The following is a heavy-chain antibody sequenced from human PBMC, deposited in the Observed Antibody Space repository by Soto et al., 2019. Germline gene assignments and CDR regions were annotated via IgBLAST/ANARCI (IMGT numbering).Heavy chain of an antibody. J-gene: IGHJ4*02. CDR3: ASRRYCSGGSCYGFDY. V-gene: IGHV4-39*01. CDR2: IYYSGST. CDR1: GGSISSSSYY. Sequence: SETLSLTCTVSGGSISSSSYYWGWIRQPPGKGLEWIGSIYYSGSTYYNPSLKSRVTISVDTSKNQFSLKLSSVTAADTAAYYCASRRYCSGGSCYGFDYWGQGTLVTVSS. D-gene: IGHD2-15*01.